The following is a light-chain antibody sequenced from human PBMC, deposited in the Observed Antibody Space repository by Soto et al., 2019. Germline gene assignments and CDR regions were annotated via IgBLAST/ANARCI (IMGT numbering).Light chain of an antibody. Sequence: EIVMTQSPATLSVSPGERATLSCRASQSVNSNYLAWYQQKPGQAPRLLIYGISKRATDIPDRFSGSGSGTEFTLTISSLQPEDFAVYYCQQRSNWPRTFGQGTKVDIK. CDR2: GIS. J-gene: IGKJ1*01. CDR3: QQRSNWPRT. CDR1: QSVNSNY. V-gene: IGKV3D-20*02.